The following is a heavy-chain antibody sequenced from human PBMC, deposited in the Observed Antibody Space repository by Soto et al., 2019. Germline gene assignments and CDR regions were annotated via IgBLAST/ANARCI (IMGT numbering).Heavy chain of an antibody. J-gene: IGHJ6*02. CDR2: IYYSGST. V-gene: IGHV4-31*03. D-gene: IGHD2-2*01. CDR1: GGSISSGGYY. CDR3: ARESGYCSSTSCYDGYYYYGMDV. Sequence: QVQLQESGPGLVKPSQTLSLTCTVSGGSISSGGYYWSWIRQHPGKGLEWIGYIYYSGSTYYNPSLKSRLTISGDTSKNQFPLKLSSVTAADTAVYYCARESGYCSSTSCYDGYYYYGMDVWGQGTTVTVSS.